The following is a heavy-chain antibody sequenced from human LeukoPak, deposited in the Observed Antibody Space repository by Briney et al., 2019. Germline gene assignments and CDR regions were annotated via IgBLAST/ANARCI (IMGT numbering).Heavy chain of an antibody. CDR2: ISAYNGNT. D-gene: IGHD5-24*01. Sequence: ASVKVSCKASGYTFTTYAISRGRQELGQGLYWMGWISAYNGNTDYAQNLQGRVTMTTDTSTSTAYMELRSLRSDDTAVYYCARDAPRWLQNYFDYWGQGTLVTVSS. V-gene: IGHV1-18*01. J-gene: IGHJ4*01. CDR1: GYTFTTYA. CDR3: ARDAPRWLQNYFDY.